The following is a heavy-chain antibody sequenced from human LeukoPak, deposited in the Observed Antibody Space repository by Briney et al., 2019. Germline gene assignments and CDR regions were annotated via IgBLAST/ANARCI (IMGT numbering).Heavy chain of an antibody. D-gene: IGHD2-2*01. J-gene: IGHJ4*02. Sequence: GGSVRLSCAASGFTFSSYSMNWVRQAPGKGLEWVSSITSVSSYKYYADSVKGRFTISRDNAKNSLFLQMNSLRAEDTAIYYCARDPTADDYWGQGTLVTVSS. CDR1: GFTFSSYS. V-gene: IGHV3-21*01. CDR2: ITSVSSYK. CDR3: ARDPTADDY.